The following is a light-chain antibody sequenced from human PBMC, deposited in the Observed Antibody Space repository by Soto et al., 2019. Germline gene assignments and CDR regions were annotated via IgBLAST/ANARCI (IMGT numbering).Light chain of an antibody. CDR1: SSDVGSYNF. CDR2: EVT. Sequence: QSALSQPASVSGSPGQSITISCTRTSSDVGSYNFVSWYQQHPGKAPKVLIYEVTKRPSGVSNRFSGSKSGNTASLTISGLQADDEADYYCCAEAGISTDVFGTGTKLTVL. CDR3: CAEAGISTDV. V-gene: IGLV2-23*02. J-gene: IGLJ1*01.